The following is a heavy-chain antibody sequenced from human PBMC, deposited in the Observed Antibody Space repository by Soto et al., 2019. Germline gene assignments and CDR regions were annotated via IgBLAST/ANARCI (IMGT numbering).Heavy chain of an antibody. CDR3: ARDGIDGTVFDY. V-gene: IGHV4-61*03. J-gene: IGHJ4*02. CDR1: AGSYSSEGFD. D-gene: IGHD1-26*01. CDR2: ISSRGTT. Sequence: SAGSYSSEGFDWTWIRQHPGKGLEWLGYISSRGTTYYNPSLKGRVAISVDTSKNHLSLRLRSVTPDDTAVYFCARDGIDGTVFDYWGQGILLTVSS.